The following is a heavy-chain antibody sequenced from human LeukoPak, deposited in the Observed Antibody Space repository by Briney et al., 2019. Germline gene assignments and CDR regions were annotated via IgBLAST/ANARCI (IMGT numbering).Heavy chain of an antibody. Sequence: SETLSLTCTVSGGSVSSSNYYWGWIRQPPGNGLEWIGSMYYSGTTYYSPSLKSRVTISVDTSKNQFSLKLSSVTAADTAVYYCARDSTLYYFDYWGQGTLVTVSS. CDR2: MYYSGTT. V-gene: IGHV4-39*07. CDR3: ARDSTLYYFDY. J-gene: IGHJ4*02. CDR1: GGSVSSSNYY.